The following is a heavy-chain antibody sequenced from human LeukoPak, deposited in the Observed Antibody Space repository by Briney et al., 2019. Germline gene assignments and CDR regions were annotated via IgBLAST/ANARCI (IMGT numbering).Heavy chain of an antibody. CDR1: GFTFSSYS. D-gene: IGHD3-3*01. V-gene: IGHV3-21*04. Sequence: GGSLRLSCAASGFTFSSYSMNWVRQAPGKGLEWVSSISSSSSYIYYADSVKGRFTISRDNAKNSLYLQMNSLRAEDTAVYYCAKIVLRFLEWPLDYWGQGTLVTVSS. CDR2: ISSSSSYI. CDR3: AKIVLRFLEWPLDY. J-gene: IGHJ4*02.